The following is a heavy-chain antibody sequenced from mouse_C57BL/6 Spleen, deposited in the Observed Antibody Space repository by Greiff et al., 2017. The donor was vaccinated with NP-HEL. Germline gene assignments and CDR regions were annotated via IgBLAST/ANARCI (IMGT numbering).Heavy chain of an antibody. CDR3: ARYRLRRGAWFAY. CDR1: GYTFTDYY. Sequence: EVQLQQSGPELVKPGASVKISCKASGYTFTDYYMNWVKQSHGKSLEWIGDINPNNGGTSYNQKFKGKATLTVDKSSSTGYMELRSLTSEDSAVYYCARYRLRRGAWFAYWGQGTLVTVSA. CDR2: INPNNGGT. J-gene: IGHJ3*01. D-gene: IGHD2-4*01. V-gene: IGHV1-26*01.